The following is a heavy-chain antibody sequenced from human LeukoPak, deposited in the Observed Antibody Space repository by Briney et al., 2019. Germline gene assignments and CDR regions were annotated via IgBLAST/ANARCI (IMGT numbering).Heavy chain of an antibody. CDR3: ARDAGYCSGGSCYPGQFDY. J-gene: IGHJ4*02. V-gene: IGHV3-33*08. CDR1: GFTFGTYA. CDR2: IWYDGSNK. Sequence: PGGSLRLSCAASGFTFGTYAMSWVRQAPGKGLEWVAVIWYDGSNKYYADSAKGRFTISRDNSKNTLYLQMNSLRAEDTAVYYCARDAGYCSGGSCYPGQFDYWGQGTLVTVSS. D-gene: IGHD2-15*01.